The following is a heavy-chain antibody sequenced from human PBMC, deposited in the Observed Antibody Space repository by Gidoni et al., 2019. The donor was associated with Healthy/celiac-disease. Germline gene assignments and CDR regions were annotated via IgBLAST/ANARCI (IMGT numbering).Heavy chain of an antibody. J-gene: IGHJ3*02. CDR2: ISSSGSTI. CDR3: ARVAQLLGSYAFDI. D-gene: IGHD2-2*01. Sequence: QVQLVESGGGLVKPGGSLRLSCAASGFTFSDYYMSWVCRAPGKGLAWVSYISSSGSTIYYADSVKGRFTISRDNAKNSLYLQMNSLRAEDTAVYYCARVAQLLGSYAFDIWGQGTMVTVSS. V-gene: IGHV3-11*01. CDR1: GFTFSDYY.